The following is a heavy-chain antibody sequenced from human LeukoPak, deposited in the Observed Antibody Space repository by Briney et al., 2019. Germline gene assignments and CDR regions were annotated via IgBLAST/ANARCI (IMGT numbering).Heavy chain of an antibody. J-gene: IGHJ3*02. CDR2: ISSSGSTI. CDR1: GFTFSDYY. Sequence: GGSLRLSCAASGFTFSDYYMSWIRQAPGKGLEWVSYISSSGSTIYYADSVKGRFTISRDNAKNSLYLQVNSLRAEDTAVYYCARDLRYYDFWSGYYRSRDAFDIWSQGTMVTVSS. CDR3: ARDLRYYDFWSGYYRSRDAFDI. V-gene: IGHV3-11*04. D-gene: IGHD3-3*01.